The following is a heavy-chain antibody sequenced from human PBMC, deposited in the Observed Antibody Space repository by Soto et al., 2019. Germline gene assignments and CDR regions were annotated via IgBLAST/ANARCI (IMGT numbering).Heavy chain of an antibody. Sequence: GASVKVSCKGSGHTFTSYAMHWVRQAPGQRLEGMGWINAGNGNTKYSQKFQGRVTITRDTSASTAYMELSSLRSEDTAVYYCARDRKYCSGGSCYSRAFDIWGQGTMVTVSS. CDR2: INAGNGNT. J-gene: IGHJ3*02. D-gene: IGHD2-15*01. V-gene: IGHV1-3*01. CDR3: ARDRKYCSGGSCYSRAFDI. CDR1: GHTFTSYA.